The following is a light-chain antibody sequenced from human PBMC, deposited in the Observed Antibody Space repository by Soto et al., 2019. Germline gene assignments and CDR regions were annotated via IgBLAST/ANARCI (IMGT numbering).Light chain of an antibody. V-gene: IGKV3-20*01. Sequence: EIVLTQSPGPLSLSPGERTTLSCRASQSISNNDLAWYQQKLGQSPRILLYGASNRAPEIPDRFSGSESGTDFTITISRLEPEDSAVYYCEQYGNSPWTCGHGTKVDIK. CDR2: GAS. J-gene: IGKJ1*01. CDR1: QSISNND. CDR3: EQYGNSPWT.